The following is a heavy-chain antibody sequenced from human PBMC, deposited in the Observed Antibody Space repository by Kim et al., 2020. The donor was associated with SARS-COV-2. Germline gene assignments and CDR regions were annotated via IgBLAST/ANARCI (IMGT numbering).Heavy chain of an antibody. J-gene: IGHJ4*02. V-gene: IGHV4-39*07. D-gene: IGHD3-16*01. CDR3: AGGVTFGGPYY. CDR2: T. Sequence: TDDNPSLKSLVTISVDTSKNQFSLKLSSVTAADTAVYYCAGGVTFGGPYYWGQGTLVTVSS.